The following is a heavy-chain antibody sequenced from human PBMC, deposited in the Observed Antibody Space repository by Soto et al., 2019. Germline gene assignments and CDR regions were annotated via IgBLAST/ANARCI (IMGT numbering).Heavy chain of an antibody. CDR1: GGSISSGGYY. D-gene: IGHD6-19*01. V-gene: IGHV4-31*03. Sequence: SEILSLTCTVSGGSISSGGYYWSWIRQHPGKGLEGIGYIYYSGSTYYNPSLKSRVTISIDTSKNQFSLTLSSVTAADTAVYYCAREGRAVAGTGVYYYYGMDVWGQGTTVTVSS. CDR3: AREGRAVAGTGVYYYYGMDV. CDR2: IYYSGST. J-gene: IGHJ6*02.